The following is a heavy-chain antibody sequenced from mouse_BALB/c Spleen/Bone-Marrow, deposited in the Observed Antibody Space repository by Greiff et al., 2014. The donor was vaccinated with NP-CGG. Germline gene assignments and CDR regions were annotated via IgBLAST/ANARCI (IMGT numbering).Heavy chain of an antibody. Sequence: EVQLVESGGGLVQPGGSRKLSCAASGFTFSSFGMHWVCQAPEKGLEWVAYISSGSSTIYYADTVKGRFTISRDNPKNTLFLQMTSLRSEDTAMYYCARSPYGYDGRDYWGQGTSVTVSS. V-gene: IGHV5-17*02. D-gene: IGHD2-2*01. CDR1: GFTFSSFG. J-gene: IGHJ4*01. CDR3: ARSPYGYDGRDY. CDR2: ISSGSSTI.